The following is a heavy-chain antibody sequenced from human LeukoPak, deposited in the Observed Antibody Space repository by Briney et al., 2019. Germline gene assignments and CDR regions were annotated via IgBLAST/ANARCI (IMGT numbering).Heavy chain of an antibody. CDR1: GYTFTSYG. J-gene: IGHJ6*02. CDR3: AREALPRMTNYYYYYGRDV. D-gene: IGHD4-11*01. V-gene: IGHV1-18*01. CDR2: ISAYNGNT. Sequence: ASVKVSCKASGYTFTSYGISWVRQAPGQGLEWMGWISAYNGNTNYAQKLQGRVTMTTDTSTSTAYMELRSLRSDDTAVYYCAREALPRMTNYYYYYGRDVGGQGTTVTVSS.